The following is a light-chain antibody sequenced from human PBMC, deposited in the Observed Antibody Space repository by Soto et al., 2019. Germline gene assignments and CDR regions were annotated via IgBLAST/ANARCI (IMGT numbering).Light chain of an antibody. V-gene: IGLV2-23*02. J-gene: IGLJ1*01. CDR1: SSDVGNYNL. CDR3: CSYAGSSTHYV. CDR2: EVS. Sequence: QSVLTQPASVSGSPGQSITISCTGASSDVGNYNLVSWYQQHPGKAPKLMVYEVSKRPSGVSNRLSGSKSGNTASLTISGLQTEDEADYYCCSYAGSSTHYVFGTGTKVTVL.